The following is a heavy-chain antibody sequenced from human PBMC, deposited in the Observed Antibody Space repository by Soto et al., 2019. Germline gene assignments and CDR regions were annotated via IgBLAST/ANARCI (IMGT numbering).Heavy chain of an antibody. Sequence: QVQLVQSGAEVKKPGSSVKVSCKASGGTFSSYTISWVRQAPGQGLEWMGRIILILGIANYAQKFQGRVTIIADKSTSTAYMELSSLRSEDTAMYYCARVPSAYDLPAYWGQGTLVTDSS. D-gene: IGHD5-12*01. CDR1: GGTFSSYT. CDR3: ARVPSAYDLPAY. V-gene: IGHV1-69*02. CDR2: IILILGIA. J-gene: IGHJ4*02.